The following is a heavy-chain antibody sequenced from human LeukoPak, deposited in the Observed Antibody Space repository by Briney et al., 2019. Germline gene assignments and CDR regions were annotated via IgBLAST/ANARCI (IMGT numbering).Heavy chain of an antibody. CDR2: ISSSSSYI. CDR1: GFTFSSYS. V-gene: IGHV3-21*01. CDR3: ARGIAVAGYYYYMDV. D-gene: IGHD6-19*01. Sequence: MSGGSLRLSCAASGFTFSSYSMNWVRQAPGKGLEWVSSISSSSSYIYYADSVKGRFTISRDNAKNSLYLQMNSLRAEDTAVYYCARGIAVAGYYYYMDVWGKGTTVTVSS. J-gene: IGHJ6*03.